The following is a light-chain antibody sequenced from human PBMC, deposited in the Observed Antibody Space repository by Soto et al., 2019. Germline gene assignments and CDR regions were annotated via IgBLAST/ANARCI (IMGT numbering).Light chain of an antibody. J-gene: IGKJ1*01. CDR2: GAS. CDR3: QQYNNWPQT. Sequence: EIVMTQSPATLSVSPGERATLSCRASQSVRSNLAWYQQKPGQAPRLLIYGASTRATGIPARLSGSGSGTEFTLTISSLQSEDFAVDYCQQYNNWPQTFGQGTKVEIK. CDR1: QSVRSN. V-gene: IGKV3-15*01.